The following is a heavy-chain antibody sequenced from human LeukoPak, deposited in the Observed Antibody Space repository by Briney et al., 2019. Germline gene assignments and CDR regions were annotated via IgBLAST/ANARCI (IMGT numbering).Heavy chain of an antibody. V-gene: IGHV3-48*04. Sequence: GGSLRLSCAASGFTFSSFSMNWVRQAPGKGLEWVSYISSTSSTIYYADSVKGRFTISRDNAKNSLYLQMNSLRAEDTAIYYCATYRQVLLPFESWGQGTLVTVSS. CDR1: GFTFSSFS. J-gene: IGHJ4*02. D-gene: IGHD2-8*02. CDR2: ISSTSSTI. CDR3: ATYRQVLLPFES.